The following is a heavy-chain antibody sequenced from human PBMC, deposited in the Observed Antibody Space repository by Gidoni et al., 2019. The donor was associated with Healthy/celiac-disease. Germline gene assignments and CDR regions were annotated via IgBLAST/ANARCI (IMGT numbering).Heavy chain of an antibody. CDR1: GFTCDDYA. Sequence: EVQLVESGGGLVQPGRSLRPSCAASGFTCDDYAMHGVRQAPGKGLEWVSGISWNSGSIGYADSVKGRFTISRDNAKNALYLQMNSLRAEDTALYYCAKDIEEMATILFHAFDIWGQGTMVTVSS. V-gene: IGHV3-9*01. J-gene: IGHJ3*02. CDR2: ISWNSGSI. D-gene: IGHD5-12*01. CDR3: AKDIEEMATILFHAFDI.